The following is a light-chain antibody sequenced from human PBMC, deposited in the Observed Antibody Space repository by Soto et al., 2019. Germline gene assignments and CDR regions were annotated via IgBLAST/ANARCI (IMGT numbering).Light chain of an antibody. CDR3: QQHGSSPQT. V-gene: IGKV3-20*01. J-gene: IGKJ1*01. CDR2: GAS. Sequence: EIVLTQSPGPLSLSTGERATLSCRASQSVSNSYLAWYQQKPGQAPRLLIYGASNRATGIPDRFSGSGSGTDFTLTISRLEPEDFAVYYCQQHGSSPQTFGQGTKVDIK. CDR1: QSVSNSY.